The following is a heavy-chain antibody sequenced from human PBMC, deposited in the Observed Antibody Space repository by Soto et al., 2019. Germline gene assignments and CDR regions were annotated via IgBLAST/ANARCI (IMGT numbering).Heavy chain of an antibody. CDR2: ISSSSSYI. D-gene: IGHD6-6*01. CDR3: ARGRAARPRVYYYGMDV. Sequence: VQLVESGGGLVKPGGSLRLSCAASGFTFSSYSMNWVRQAPGKGLEWVSSISSSSSYIYYADSVKGRYTISRDNAKNSLYRQMNSLRAEDTAVYYCARGRAARPRVYYYGMDVWGQGTTVTVSS. V-gene: IGHV3-21*01. CDR1: GFTFSSYS. J-gene: IGHJ6*02.